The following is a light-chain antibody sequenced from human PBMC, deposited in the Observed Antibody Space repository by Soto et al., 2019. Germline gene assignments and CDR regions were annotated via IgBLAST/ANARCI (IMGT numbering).Light chain of an antibody. J-gene: IGLJ6*01. CDR3: SSYTSTSTLYV. CDR2: DVN. CDR1: SSDVGAYNH. V-gene: IGLV2-14*01. Sequence: QSALPQPASVSGSPGQSITISCTGTSSDVGAYNHVSWYQQRPGKAPKLMIYDVNNRPSGVSDRFSGSKSGNTASLSISGLQADDEADYYCSSYTSTSTLYVFGSGTKVTVL.